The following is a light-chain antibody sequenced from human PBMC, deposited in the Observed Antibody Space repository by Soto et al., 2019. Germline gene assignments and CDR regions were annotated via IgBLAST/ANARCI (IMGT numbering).Light chain of an antibody. CDR3: ETWDTNTRV. Sequence: QPVLTQSSSASASLGSSVKFTCTLSSGHSRNIIAWHQQQPGKAPRYLMKLEGSGSYNKGSGVPDRFSGSSSGADRSLTISNLQFEDEADYYCETWDTNTRVFGGGTKLTVL. V-gene: IGLV4-60*02. CDR1: SGHSRNI. J-gene: IGLJ2*01. CDR2: LEGSGSY.